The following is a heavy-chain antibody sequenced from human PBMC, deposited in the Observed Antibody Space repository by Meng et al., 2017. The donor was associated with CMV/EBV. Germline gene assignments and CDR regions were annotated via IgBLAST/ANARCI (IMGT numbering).Heavy chain of an antibody. CDR2: ISGSAGRT. D-gene: IGHD5-18*01. J-gene: IGHJ6*02. Sequence: GESLKISCAASGFTFSDYYMSWVRQAPGKGLEWVSGISGSAGRTFYADSVKGRFTISRDISKSTLYLQMNSLRAEDSALYYCAKDGWDTAMPEGVNGMDVWGQGTTVTVSS. CDR3: AKDGWDTAMPEGVNGMDV. V-gene: IGHV3-23*01. CDR1: GFTFSDYY.